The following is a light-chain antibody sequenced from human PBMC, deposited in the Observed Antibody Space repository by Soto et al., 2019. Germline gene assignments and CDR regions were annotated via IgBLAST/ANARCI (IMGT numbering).Light chain of an antibody. V-gene: IGKV1-27*01. CDR2: GAS. CDR3: QKYNTAPFT. J-gene: IGKJ3*01. Sequence: DIPVTQSPSSLSASVGDTVTITCRASQGISNFLAWYQQKPGKVPKLLISGASTLRSGVPSRFSGSGSGTDFTLTINSLQPEDVATYYCQKYNTAPFTFGPGTTVDI. CDR1: QGISNF.